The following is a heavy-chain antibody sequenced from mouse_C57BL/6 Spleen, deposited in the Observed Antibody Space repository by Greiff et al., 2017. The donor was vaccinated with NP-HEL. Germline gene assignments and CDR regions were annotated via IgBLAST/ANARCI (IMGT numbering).Heavy chain of an antibody. J-gene: IGHJ2*01. D-gene: IGHD5-5*01. CDR3: ARSWPTSYYFDY. CDR1: GYTFTSYW. Sequence: QVQLQQPGAELVKPGASVKLSCKASGYTFTSYWMQWVKQRPGQGLEWIGEIDPSDSYTNYNQKFKGKATLTVDTSSSTAYMQLSSLTSEDSAVYYCARSWPTSYYFDYWGQGTTLTVSS. V-gene: IGHV1-50*01. CDR2: IDPSDSYT.